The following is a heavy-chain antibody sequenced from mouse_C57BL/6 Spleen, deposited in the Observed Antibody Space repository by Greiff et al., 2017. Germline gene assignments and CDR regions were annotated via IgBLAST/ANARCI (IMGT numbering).Heavy chain of an antibody. CDR3: ARRGDYDGYFDY. J-gene: IGHJ2*01. V-gene: IGHV1-26*01. CDR2: INPNNGGT. CDR1: GYTFTDYY. D-gene: IGHD2-4*01. Sequence: EVQLQQSGPELVKPGASVKISCKSSGYTFTDYYMNWVKQSHGKSLEWIGDINPNNGGTSYNQKFKGKATLTVDKSSSTAYMELSSLTSEDSAVYYCARRGDYDGYFDYWGKGTTRTVSS.